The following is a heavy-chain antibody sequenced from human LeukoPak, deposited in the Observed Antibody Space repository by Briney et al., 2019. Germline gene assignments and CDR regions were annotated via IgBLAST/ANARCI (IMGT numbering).Heavy chain of an antibody. Sequence: ASVKVSCKASGYTVTGYYMHWVRQAPGQGLEWMGGINPNSGGTNYAQKFQGRVTMTRDTSISTAYMELSRLRSDDTAVYYCARQHDYGDYSFGYWGQGTLVTVSS. CDR1: GYTVTGYY. CDR3: ARQHDYGDYSFGY. V-gene: IGHV1-2*02. J-gene: IGHJ4*02. D-gene: IGHD4-17*01. CDR2: INPNSGGT.